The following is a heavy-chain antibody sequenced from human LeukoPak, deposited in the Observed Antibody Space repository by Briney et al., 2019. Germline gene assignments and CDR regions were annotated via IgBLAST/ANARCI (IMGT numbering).Heavy chain of an antibody. Sequence: GGSLRLSCAASGFTISSNYMSWVRQAPGKGLEWVSVIYSGGSTYYADSVKGRFTISRDNSKNTLYLQMNSLRAEDTAVYYCARGHIPILGGMDVWGKGTTVTVSS. J-gene: IGHJ6*04. CDR3: ARGHIPILGGMDV. D-gene: IGHD2-2*02. V-gene: IGHV3-53*01. CDR2: IYSGGST. CDR1: GFTISSNY.